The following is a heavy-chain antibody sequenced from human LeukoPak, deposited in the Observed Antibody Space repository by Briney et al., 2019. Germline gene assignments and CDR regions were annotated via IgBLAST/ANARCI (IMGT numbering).Heavy chain of an antibody. CDR1: GYTFTGYY. D-gene: IGHD1-26*01. CDR2: ISAYNGNT. CDR3: ARSPTTANYYYYYMDV. J-gene: IGHJ6*03. V-gene: IGHV1-18*04. Sequence: ASVKVSCKASGYTFTGYYMHWVRQAPGQGLEWMGWISAYNGNTNYAQKLQGRVTMTTDTSTSTAYMELRSLRSDDTAVYYCARSPTTANYYYYYMDVWGKGTTVTVSS.